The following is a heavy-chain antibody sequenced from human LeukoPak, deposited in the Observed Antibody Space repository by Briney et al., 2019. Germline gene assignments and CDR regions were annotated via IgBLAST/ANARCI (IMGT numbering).Heavy chain of an antibody. CDR1: GYTFTGYY. V-gene: IGHV1-2*06. Sequence: ASVKVSCKASGYTFTGYYMHWVRQAPGQGLEWMGRINPNGGGTNYAQKFQGRVTMTRDTSISTAYMELSRLRSDDTAVYYCARDPLHCSGGSCYSSWFDPWGQGTLVTVSS. D-gene: IGHD2-15*01. J-gene: IGHJ5*02. CDR3: ARDPLHCSGGSCYSSWFDP. CDR2: INPNGGGT.